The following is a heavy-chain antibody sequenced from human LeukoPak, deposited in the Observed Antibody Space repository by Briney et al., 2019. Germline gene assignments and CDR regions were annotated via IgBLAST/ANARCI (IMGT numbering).Heavy chain of an antibody. CDR3: ARRYCSSTSCYTGNWFDP. J-gene: IGHJ5*02. D-gene: IGHD2-2*02. Sequence: SVKVSCKASGGTFSSYAISWVRQAPGQGLEWMGGIIPIFGTANYAQKFQGRVTITADESTSTAYMELSSLRSEDTAVYYCARRYCSSTSCYTGNWFDPWGQGTLVTVSS. CDR1: GGTFSSYA. V-gene: IGHV1-69*13. CDR2: IIPIFGTA.